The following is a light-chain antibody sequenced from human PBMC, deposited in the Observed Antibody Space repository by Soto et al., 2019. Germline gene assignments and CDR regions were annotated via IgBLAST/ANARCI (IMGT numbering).Light chain of an antibody. CDR2: GAS. J-gene: IGKJ5*01. V-gene: IGKV3-20*01. CDR3: QQYGGSIT. CDR1: QSVSSNY. Sequence: EIVLTQSPGTLSLSPGERATLSCRASQSVSSNYLAWYQQKPGQAPRLLIYGASSRATGIPDRFSGSGSGTDFTLTISRLDPEDVAVYYCQQYGGSITFGQGTRLEIE.